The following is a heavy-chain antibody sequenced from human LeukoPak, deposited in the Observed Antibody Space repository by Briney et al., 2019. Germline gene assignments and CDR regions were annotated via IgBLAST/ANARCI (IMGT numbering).Heavy chain of an antibody. D-gene: IGHD3-22*01. Sequence: SETLSLTCAVSGYSISSGYYWGWIRQPPGKGLEWIGSIYHSGSAYYNPSLKSRVTISVDTSKNQFSLKLSSVTAADTAVYYCARHGVMIVVADFDYWGQGTLVTVSS. CDR3: ARHGVMIVVADFDY. CDR2: IYHSGSA. CDR1: GYSISSGYY. V-gene: IGHV4-38-2*01. J-gene: IGHJ4*02.